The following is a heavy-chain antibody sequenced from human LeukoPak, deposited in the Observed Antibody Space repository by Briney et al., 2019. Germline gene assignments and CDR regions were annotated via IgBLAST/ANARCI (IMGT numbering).Heavy chain of an antibody. Sequence: ASVKVSCKPSRYTFTGYYMHWVRQAPGQGLQWMGWINPNSGGTKYAQKFQGRVTMTRDTSISTVYMELNRLRSDDTAVYYCARDSYSGSGSYFHWYFDLWGRGTPVTVSS. CDR1: RYTFTGYY. CDR3: ARDSYSGSGSYFHWYFDL. V-gene: IGHV1-2*02. D-gene: IGHD3-10*01. CDR2: INPNSGGT. J-gene: IGHJ2*01.